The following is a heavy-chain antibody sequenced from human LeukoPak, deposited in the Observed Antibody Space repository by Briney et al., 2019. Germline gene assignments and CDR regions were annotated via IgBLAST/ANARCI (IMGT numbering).Heavy chain of an antibody. J-gene: IGHJ4*02. V-gene: IGHV3-20*01. CDR2: INWNGGST. CDR3: ARESYGDYGYYFDY. D-gene: IGHD4-17*01. CDR1: GFTFDDYG. Sequence: GGSLGLSCAASGFTFDDYGMSWVRQAPGKGLEWVSGINWNGGSTGYADSVKGRFTISRDNAKNSLYLQMNSLRAEDTALYHCARESYGDYGYYFDYWGQGTLVTVSS.